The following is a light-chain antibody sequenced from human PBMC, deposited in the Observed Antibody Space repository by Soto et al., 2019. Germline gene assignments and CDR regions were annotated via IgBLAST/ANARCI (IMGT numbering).Light chain of an antibody. Sequence: DIQMTQSPSTVSASVGDRVSFTCRASQNIDNSLAWYQHKPGKAPKDLIYLASSLDRGVQARFSASESGQEFNPTISSLQPDDFATYCQQYHRYPTFGQGHRVEMK. J-gene: IGKJ1*01. V-gene: IGKV1-5*03. CDR3: QQYHRYPT. CDR2: LAS. CDR1: QNIDNS.